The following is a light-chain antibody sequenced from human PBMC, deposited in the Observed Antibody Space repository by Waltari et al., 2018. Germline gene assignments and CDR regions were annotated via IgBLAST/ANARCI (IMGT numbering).Light chain of an antibody. CDR1: SSDIGGYNL. J-gene: IGLJ2*01. CDR3: SSSTSSSTVL. CDR2: DVS. V-gene: IGLV2-14*03. Sequence: QSAMTQPASVSGSPGQSITISCTGTSSDIGGYNLFSWYQQHPGKAPKLMIYDVSHRPSGVSDRFSGSKSGNTASLTISGLQAEDEANYFCSSSTSSSTVLFGGGTKLTAL.